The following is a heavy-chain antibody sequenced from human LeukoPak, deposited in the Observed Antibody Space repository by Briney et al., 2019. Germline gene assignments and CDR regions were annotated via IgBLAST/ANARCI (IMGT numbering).Heavy chain of an antibody. Sequence: SETLSLTCAVYGSFSDFYWSWIRQPPGKGLEWIGEVNHSGSANYNPSLKSRVNISVDASKNQFSLKLSSVTAADTAVYYCASNGWLNGANWFDPWRQGTLVTVSS. J-gene: IGHJ5*02. CDR3: ASNGWLNGANWFDP. CDR2: VNHSGSA. D-gene: IGHD6-19*01. V-gene: IGHV4-34*01. CDR1: GSFSDFY.